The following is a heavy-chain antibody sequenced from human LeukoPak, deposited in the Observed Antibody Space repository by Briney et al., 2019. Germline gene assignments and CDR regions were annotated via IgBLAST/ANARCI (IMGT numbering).Heavy chain of an antibody. J-gene: IGHJ4*02. D-gene: IGHD3-10*01. CDR3: ARSYYCGSGTYAPPAGH. CDR1: GGSISSYY. V-gene: IGHV4-59*01. CDR2: IYYSGST. Sequence: SETLSLTCTVSGGSISSYYWSWIRQPPGKGLEWIGYIYYSGSTNYNPSLKSRVTISVDTSKNQFSLKLSSVTAADTAVYYCARSYYCGSGTYAPPAGHWGQGTLVTVSS.